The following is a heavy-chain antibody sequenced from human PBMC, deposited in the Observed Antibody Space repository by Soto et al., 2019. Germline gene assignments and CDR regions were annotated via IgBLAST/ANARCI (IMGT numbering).Heavy chain of an antibody. J-gene: IGHJ4*02. CDR2: INDSGST. Sequence: PSETLSLTCAVYGGSFSGYHWSWIRQPPGKGLEWIGEINDSGSTEYNPSLKSRVTISVDTPKNQFSLRLTSVTAADTAVYYCARPSRTSGYLKPGFFDYWGQGTLVTVSS. CDR3: ARPSRTSGYLKPGFFDY. D-gene: IGHD5-12*01. CDR1: GGSFSGYH. V-gene: IGHV4-34*01.